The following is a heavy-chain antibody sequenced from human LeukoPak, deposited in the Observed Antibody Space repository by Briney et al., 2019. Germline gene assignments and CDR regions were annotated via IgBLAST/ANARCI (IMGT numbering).Heavy chain of an antibody. D-gene: IGHD5-12*01. CDR3: ARGYSGYDFDY. CDR2: IKQDGSEK. V-gene: IGHV3-7*01. Sequence: GGSLRLSCAASGFTFSIYWMSWVRQAPGKGLEWVANIKQDGSEKYYVDSVKGRFTISRDNAKNSLYLQMNSLRAEDTAVYYCARGYSGYDFDYWGQGTLVTVSS. CDR1: GFTFSIYW. J-gene: IGHJ4*02.